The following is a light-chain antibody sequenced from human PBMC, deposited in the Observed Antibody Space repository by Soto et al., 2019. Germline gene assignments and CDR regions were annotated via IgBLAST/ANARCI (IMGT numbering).Light chain of an antibody. CDR3: MQALQTPT. CDR2: LGS. J-gene: IGKJ4*01. CDR1: QSLLHSDGHNY. V-gene: IGKV2-28*01. Sequence: DIVMTQSPLSLPVTPGEPASISCRSSQSLLHSDGHNYLDWYVQKPGESPQLLIYLGSTRASGVPDRFRGRGSGTDFTLHINRVEAEDVGVYYCMQALQTPTFGGGTKVEIK.